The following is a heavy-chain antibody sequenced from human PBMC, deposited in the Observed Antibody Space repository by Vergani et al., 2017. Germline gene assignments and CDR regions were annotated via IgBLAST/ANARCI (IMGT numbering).Heavy chain of an antibody. CDR3: TRHSTYTDS. Sequence: QVQLVQSGTEVKKPGASVKVFRKGSGYTLNGYYIHWVRQGPGQGLENMGWNDPNSDGTNYAQKFQGRVTMTRDTSISTAFLQLDSLKALDTALYYCTRHSTYTDSWGQGTLVTVSS. J-gene: IGHJ4*02. V-gene: IGHV1-2*02. CDR2: NDPNSDGT. CDR1: GYTLNGYY.